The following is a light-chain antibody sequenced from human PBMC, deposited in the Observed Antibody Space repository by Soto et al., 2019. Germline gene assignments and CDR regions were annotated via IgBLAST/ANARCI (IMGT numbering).Light chain of an antibody. V-gene: IGKV3D-15*03. CDR2: GAS. Sequence: IVMTQSPATLSVSPGDRVTISFRASQSVGGGLAWYQGKPGQAPKLLIYGASSRATGVPARFSVSGSGTEIILNNSFLAPDHSALYFDQQCGSSPAFGQGTKVDIK. CDR3: QQCGSSPA. CDR1: QSVGGG. J-gene: IGKJ1*01.